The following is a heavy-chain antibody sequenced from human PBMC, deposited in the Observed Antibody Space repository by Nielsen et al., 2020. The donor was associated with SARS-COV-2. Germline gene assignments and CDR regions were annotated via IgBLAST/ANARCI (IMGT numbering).Heavy chain of an antibody. CDR1: GGSISSSSYY. J-gene: IGHJ6*02. Sequence: LRLSCTVSGGSISSSSYYWGWIRQPPGKGLEWIGYIYYSGSTYYNPSLKSRVTISVDTSKNQFSLKLSSVTAADTALYYCARERVGGITIFGVVTRYGMDVWGQGTTVTVSS. D-gene: IGHD3-3*01. CDR2: IYYSGST. V-gene: IGHV4-30-4*08. CDR3: ARERVGGITIFGVVTRYGMDV.